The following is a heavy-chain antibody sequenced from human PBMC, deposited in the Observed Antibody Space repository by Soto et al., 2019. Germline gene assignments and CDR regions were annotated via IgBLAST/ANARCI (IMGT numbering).Heavy chain of an antibody. J-gene: IGHJ6*02. Sequence: PGESLKISCKGFGYSFSNYWIAWVRQMPGKGLEWMGIIYPADSDTRYSPSFQGQVTISADKYISTAYLQWNSLKASDTAMYYCARQFHDNSGGGYYYYGLDVWGLGTTVTLSS. V-gene: IGHV5-51*01. CDR1: GYSFSNYW. CDR2: IYPADSDT. CDR3: ARQFHDNSGGGYYYYGLDV. D-gene: IGHD2-15*01.